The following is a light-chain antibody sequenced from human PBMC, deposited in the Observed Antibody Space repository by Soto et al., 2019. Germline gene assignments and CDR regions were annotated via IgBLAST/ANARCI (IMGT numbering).Light chain of an antibody. CDR2: GAS. J-gene: IGKJ2*01. Sequence: DIVLTQSPGTLSLSPGERATLSCRASQTTSSSYLAWYQKKPGQAPRLLIYGASSRATGIPDRFSGSGSGTDFTLTISRLEPEDFAVYYCQQFGNSPPRYTFGQGTKLEIK. CDR1: QTTSSSY. V-gene: IGKV3-20*01. CDR3: QQFGNSPPRYT.